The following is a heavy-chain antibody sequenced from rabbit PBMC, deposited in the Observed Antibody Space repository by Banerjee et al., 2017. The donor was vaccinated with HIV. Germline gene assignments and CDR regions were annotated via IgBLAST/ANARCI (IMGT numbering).Heavy chain of an antibody. V-gene: IGHV1S40*01. CDR1: GFSLSGGQN. D-gene: IGHD4-2*01. J-gene: IGHJ4*01. CDR2: IAAGSSGRI. CDR3: ARTGSNNSFNL. Sequence: EESGGGLVKPGAPLTLSCQASGFSLSGGQNMCWVRQAPGKGPEWIACIAAGSSGRIDYASWAKGRFTISKTSSTTVTLQMTSLTAADTATYFCARTGSNNSFNLWGQGTLVTVS.